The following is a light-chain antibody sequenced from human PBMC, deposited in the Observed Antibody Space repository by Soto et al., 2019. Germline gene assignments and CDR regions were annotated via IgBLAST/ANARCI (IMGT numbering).Light chain of an antibody. CDR2: DAF. CDR1: QSISNN. Sequence: EIQMTQSPATLSVSPGERATLSCRASQSISNNLAWYHHKPGQAPRLLIYDAFTRATGIPTRFSGSGSGTEFTLTISSLQSEDFAVYYCQQYNSWPETFGQGTKVDIK. J-gene: IGKJ1*01. V-gene: IGKV3-15*01. CDR3: QQYNSWPET.